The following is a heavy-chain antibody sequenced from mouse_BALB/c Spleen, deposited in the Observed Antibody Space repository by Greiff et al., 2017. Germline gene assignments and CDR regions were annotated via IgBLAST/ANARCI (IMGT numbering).Heavy chain of an antibody. CDR3: ARSYYYGSSYWYFDV. CDR2: IYPGDGDT. D-gene: IGHD1-1*01. Sequence: QVQLKESGAELARPGASVKLSCKASGYTFTSYWMQWVKQRPGQGLEWIGAIYPGDGDTRYTQKFKGKATLTADKSSSTAYMQLSSLASEDSAVYYCARSYYYGSSYWYFDVWGAGTTVTVSS. J-gene: IGHJ1*01. CDR1: GYTFTSYW. V-gene: IGHV1-87*01.